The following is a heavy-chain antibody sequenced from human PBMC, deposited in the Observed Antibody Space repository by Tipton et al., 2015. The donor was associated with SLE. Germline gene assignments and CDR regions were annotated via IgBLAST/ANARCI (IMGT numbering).Heavy chain of an antibody. V-gene: IGHV4-59*01. CDR2: ADYSGST. D-gene: IGHD3-10*01. Sequence: LRLSCTASGGSISSYFWSWIRQPPGKGLEWLGYADYSGSTNYNPSLKSRVTISVDTSKNQFSLKLSSVTAADTAVYYCARTPGGVQGQIGWYFDLWGRGTLVTVSS. J-gene: IGHJ2*01. CDR3: ARTPGGVQGQIGWYFDL. CDR1: GGSISSYF.